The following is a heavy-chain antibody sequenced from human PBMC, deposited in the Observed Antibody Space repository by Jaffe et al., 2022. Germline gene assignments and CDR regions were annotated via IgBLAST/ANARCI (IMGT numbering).Heavy chain of an antibody. V-gene: IGHV4-38-2*01. CDR2: IYHSGST. CDR1: GYSISSGYY. D-gene: IGHD1-1*01. J-gene: IGHJ5*02. CDR3: ARHPRDERGRYNWFDP. Sequence: QVQLQESGPGLVKPSETLSLTCAVSGYSISSGYYWGWIRQPPGKGLEWIGSIYHSGSTYYNPSLKSRVTISVDTSKNQFSLKLSSVTAADTAVYYCARHPRDERGRYNWFDPWGQGTLVTVSS.